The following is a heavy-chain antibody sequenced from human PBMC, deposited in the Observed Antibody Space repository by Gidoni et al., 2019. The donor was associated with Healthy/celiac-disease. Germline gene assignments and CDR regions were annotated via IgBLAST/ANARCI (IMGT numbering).Heavy chain of an antibody. Sequence: EVQLVESGGGLVKPGGSLRLSCAASGFTFSSYSMNWVRQAPGKGLEWVSSISSSSSYIYYAASVKGRFTISRDNAKNSLYLQMNSLRAEDTAVYYCARDSPGSWYYWGQGTLVTVSS. V-gene: IGHV3-21*01. CDR2: ISSSSSYI. CDR1: GFTFSSYS. CDR3: ARDSPGSWYY. D-gene: IGHD6-13*01. J-gene: IGHJ4*02.